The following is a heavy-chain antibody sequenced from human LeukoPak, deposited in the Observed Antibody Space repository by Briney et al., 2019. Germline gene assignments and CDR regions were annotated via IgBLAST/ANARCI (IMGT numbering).Heavy chain of an antibody. V-gene: IGHV3-21*01. Sequence: GGSLRLSCAASGFTFSGYSLNWVRQAPGKGLEWVSSISSGSGYIYYADSVKGRFTISRDNAKTSLYLQMNSLRAEDTAVYYCARGPPVVVVAATQAYYYGMDVWGQGTTVTVSS. CDR3: ARGPPVVVVAATQAYYYGMDV. CDR2: ISSGSGYI. J-gene: IGHJ6*02. D-gene: IGHD2-15*01. CDR1: GFTFSGYS.